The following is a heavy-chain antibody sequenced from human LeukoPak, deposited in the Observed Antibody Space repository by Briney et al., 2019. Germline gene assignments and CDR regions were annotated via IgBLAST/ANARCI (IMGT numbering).Heavy chain of an antibody. Sequence: SETLSLTCTVSGGSISSSSYYWGWIRQPPGKGLEWIGSIYYSGSTYYNPSLKSRVTISVDTSKNQFSLKLSSVTAADTAVYYCARDWTGVFDYWGQGTLVTVSS. CDR3: ARDWTGVFDY. V-gene: IGHV4-39*07. CDR2: IYYSGST. J-gene: IGHJ4*02. D-gene: IGHD1-1*01. CDR1: GGSISSSSYY.